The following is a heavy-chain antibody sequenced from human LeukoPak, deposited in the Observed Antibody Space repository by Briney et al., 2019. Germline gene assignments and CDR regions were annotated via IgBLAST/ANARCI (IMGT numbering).Heavy chain of an antibody. J-gene: IGHJ5*01. CDR3: ARVRPGDADS. Sequence: PGGSLSLSCAASGFAFSTYWMTWVRQAPAMGLEWVASISQDGGGTYYGDSVKGRFTISRDNAKNSLYLQMNSLRADDTAVYYCARVRPGDADSWGQGTLVSVSS. CDR2: ISQDGGGT. V-gene: IGHV3-7*01. CDR1: GFAFSTYW. D-gene: IGHD1-26*01.